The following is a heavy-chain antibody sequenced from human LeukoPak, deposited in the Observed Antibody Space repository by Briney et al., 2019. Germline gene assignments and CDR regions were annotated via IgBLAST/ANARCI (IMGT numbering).Heavy chain of an antibody. CDR3: TREPIP. CDR1: GGSMNSDY. J-gene: IGHJ5*02. CDR2: IYTSGST. Sequence: PSETLSLTCTVSGGSMNSDYWSWIRQPAGKGLEWIGRIYTSGSTSYNPSLKSRVTMSIDTSKNQLSLKLNSVTAADTAVYYCTREPIPWGQGTLVTVSS. D-gene: IGHD2-21*01. V-gene: IGHV4-4*07.